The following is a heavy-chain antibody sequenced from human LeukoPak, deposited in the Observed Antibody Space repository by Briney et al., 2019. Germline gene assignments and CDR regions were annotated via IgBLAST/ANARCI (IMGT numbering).Heavy chain of an antibody. V-gene: IGHV3-30-3*01. CDR1: GFTFSSYA. J-gene: IGHJ4*02. CDR2: ISYDGSNK. D-gene: IGHD3-16*01. CDR3: ARDTGEGDY. Sequence: GGSLRLSCAASGFTFSSYAMHWVRQAPGKVLEWVAVISYDGSNKYYADSVKGRFTISRDNSKNTLYLQMNSLRAEDTAVYYCARDTGEGDYWGQGTLVTVSS.